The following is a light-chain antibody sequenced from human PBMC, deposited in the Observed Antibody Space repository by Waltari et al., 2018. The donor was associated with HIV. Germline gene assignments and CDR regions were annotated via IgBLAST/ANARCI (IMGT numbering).Light chain of an antibody. CDR2: EVS. CDR1: SSDVGGYNY. Sequence: QSALTQPASVSGSPGQSITISCTGTSSDVGGYNYVSWYQQHPGKAPILMIYEVSNRPSGVSIRYSGSMASNTASLTISGLQAEDEADYYCSSYTSSSVVFGGGTKLTVL. J-gene: IGLJ2*01. V-gene: IGLV2-14*01. CDR3: SSYTSSSVV.